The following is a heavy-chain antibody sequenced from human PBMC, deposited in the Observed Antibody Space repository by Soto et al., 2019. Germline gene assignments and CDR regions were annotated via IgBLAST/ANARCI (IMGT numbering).Heavy chain of an antibody. D-gene: IGHD6-19*01. Sequence: PGGSLRLSCAASAFTVRSNYMSWVRQAPGKGLEWVSTISSDGGTCYTDSVKGRFAISRDNSKNTLYLQMNSLTAEDTAVYYCARDVMSVAGSADYWGQGTLVTVSS. J-gene: IGHJ4*02. CDR3: ARDVMSVAGSADY. CDR1: AFTVRSNY. CDR2: ISSDGGT. V-gene: IGHV3-53*01.